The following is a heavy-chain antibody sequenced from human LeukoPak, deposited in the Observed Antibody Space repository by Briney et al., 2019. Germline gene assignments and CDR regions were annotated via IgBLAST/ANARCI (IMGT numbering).Heavy chain of an antibody. J-gene: IGHJ4*02. CDR1: GFSFSNFW. CDR3: ARDSYGYDY. CDR2: IKQDGSET. D-gene: IGHD5-18*01. V-gene: IGHV3-7*01. Sequence: GGSLRLSCAASGFSFSNFWMGWVRQAPGKGLEWVANIKQDGSETYYVDSVKGRFTISRDNAKNSLYLQMNSLRAEDTAVYYCARDSYGYDYWGQGTLVTVSS.